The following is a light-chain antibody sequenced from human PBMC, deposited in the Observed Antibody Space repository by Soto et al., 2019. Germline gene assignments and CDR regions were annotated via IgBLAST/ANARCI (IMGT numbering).Light chain of an antibody. V-gene: IGKV1-39*01. CDR3: QQTYSTPYT. CDR2: AAS. CDR1: QFINRY. J-gene: IGKJ2*01. Sequence: DIQMTQSPSSLSASVGDRVTITCRASQFINRYLNWYQQKPGKAPKFLMYAASDLQSGVPSRFSGSGSGTDFTLTISSLHPEDFASYSCQQTYSTPYTFGQGTRLEIK.